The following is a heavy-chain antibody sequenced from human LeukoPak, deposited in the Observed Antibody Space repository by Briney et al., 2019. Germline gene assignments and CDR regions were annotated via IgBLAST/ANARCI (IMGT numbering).Heavy chain of an antibody. Sequence: SETLSLTCTVSGYSISSGYYWSWIRQPAGKGLEWIVRIYTSGSTNYNPSLKSRVTMSVDTSKNQFSLKLSSVTAADTAVYYCARVGNHGYWFDPWGQGTLVTVSS. CDR1: GYSISSGYY. J-gene: IGHJ5*02. V-gene: IGHV4-4*07. D-gene: IGHD4-23*01. CDR3: ARVGNHGYWFDP. CDR2: IYTSGST.